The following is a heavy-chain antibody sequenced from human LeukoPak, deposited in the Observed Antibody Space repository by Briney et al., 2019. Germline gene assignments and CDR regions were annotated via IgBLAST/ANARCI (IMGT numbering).Heavy chain of an antibody. V-gene: IGHV1-2*02. CDR1: GYTFTGYY. D-gene: IGHD2-2*01. J-gene: IGHJ5*02. Sequence: ASVKVSCKASGYTFTGYYMHWVRQAPGQGLEWMGWINPNNGGTNYAQKFQGRVTMTRDTSISTAYMELSRLRSDDTAVYYCARYCSSTSCYAFHWFDPWGQGTLVTVSS. CDR2: INPNNGGT. CDR3: ARYCSSTSCYAFHWFDP.